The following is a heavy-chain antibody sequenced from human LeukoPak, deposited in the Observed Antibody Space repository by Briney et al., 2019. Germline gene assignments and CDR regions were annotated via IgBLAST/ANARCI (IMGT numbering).Heavy chain of an antibody. V-gene: IGHV1-18*01. D-gene: IGHD2-2*01. J-gene: IGHJ5*02. CDR1: GYTFTNYG. Sequence: ASVKVSCKASGYTFTNYGISWVRQAPGQGLEWMGWISAYNGNTNYAQKLQGRVTMTTDTSTSTAYMELRSLRSDDTAVYYCARELGYCSSTSCYFDPWGQGTLVTVSS. CDR2: ISAYNGNT. CDR3: ARELGYCSSTSCYFDP.